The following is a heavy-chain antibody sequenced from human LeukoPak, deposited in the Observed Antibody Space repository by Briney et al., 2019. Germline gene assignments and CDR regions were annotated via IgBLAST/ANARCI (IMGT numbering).Heavy chain of an antibody. J-gene: IGHJ6*03. CDR3: ARKGYMDV. CDR1: GYNFGNSW. CDR2: IYPGDSDT. Sequence: GESLKISCKGSGYNFGNSWIAWVRQLPGKGLEWMGIIYPGDSDTKYGPSFQGQVTTSADKSISTAYLQWSSLKASDSAIYYCARKGYMDVWGEGTTVTVSS. V-gene: IGHV5-51*01.